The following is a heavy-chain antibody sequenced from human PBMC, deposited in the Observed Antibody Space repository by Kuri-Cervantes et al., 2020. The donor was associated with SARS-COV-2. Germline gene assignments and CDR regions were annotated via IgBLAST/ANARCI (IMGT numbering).Heavy chain of an antibody. CDR1: GDSISSGYY. CDR2: IYHSGST. J-gene: IGHJ4*02. CDR3: ARQGGIVVVPAAL. V-gene: IGHV4-38-2*01. Sequence: SETLSLTCAVSGDSISSGYYWGWIRQPPGKGLEWIGSIYHSGSTYYNPSLKSRVTISVDTSKNQFSLKLSSVTAADTAVYYCARQGGIVVVPAALWGQGTLVTVSS. D-gene: IGHD2-2*01.